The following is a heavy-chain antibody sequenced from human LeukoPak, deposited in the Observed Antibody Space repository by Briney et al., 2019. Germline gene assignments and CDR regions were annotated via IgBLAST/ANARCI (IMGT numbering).Heavy chain of an antibody. J-gene: IGHJ4*02. CDR2: FIPILGIA. D-gene: IGHD6-13*01. CDR3: ARDSLQAAAGTERFFDY. Sequence: AASVKVSCKASGGTFSSYAISWVRRAPGQGLEWMGRFIPILGIANYAQKFQGRVTITADKSTSTAYMELSSLRSEDTAVYYCARDSLQAAAGTERFFDYWGQGTLVTVSS. CDR1: GGTFSSYA. V-gene: IGHV1-69*04.